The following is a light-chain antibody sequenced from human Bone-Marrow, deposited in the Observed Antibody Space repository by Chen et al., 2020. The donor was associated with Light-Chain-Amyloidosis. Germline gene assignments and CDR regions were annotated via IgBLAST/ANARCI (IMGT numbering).Light chain of an antibody. CDR1: DLPTKY. CDR2: RDN. J-gene: IGLJ2*01. V-gene: IGLV3-25*03. Sequence: SYELTQPPSVSVSPGQTARLTCSGDDLPTKYAYWYQQKPGQAPVLVIHRDNERPSGISERFSGSIEGTTATLTISGVQAEDEADYHCQSADSSGTYEVIFGGGTKRTVL. CDR3: QSADSSGTYEVI.